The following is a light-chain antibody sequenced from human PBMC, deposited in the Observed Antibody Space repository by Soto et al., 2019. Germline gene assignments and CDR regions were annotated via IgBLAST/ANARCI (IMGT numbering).Light chain of an antibody. CDR1: SSDVGGYNY. CDR2: DVS. J-gene: IGLJ2*01. V-gene: IGLV2-14*01. Sequence: QSALTQPASVSGSPGQWITISCTGTSSDVGGYNYVSWYQQHPGKAPKLMIYDVSNRPSGVSNRFSGSKSGNTASLTISGLQAEDEADYYCSSYTSSSTLEVFGGGTQLTVL. CDR3: SSYTSSSTLEV.